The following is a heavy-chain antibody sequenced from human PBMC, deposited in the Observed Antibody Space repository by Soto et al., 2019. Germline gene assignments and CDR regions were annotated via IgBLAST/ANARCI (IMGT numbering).Heavy chain of an antibody. CDR3: TTDLNNYIWGSYRHPPDY. Sequence: GGSLRLSCAASGFTFSNAWMSWVRQAPGKGLEWVGRIKSKTDGGTTDYAAPVKGRFTISRDDSKNTLYLQMNSLKTEDTAVYYCTTDLNNYIWGSYRHPPDYWGQGTLVTVSS. J-gene: IGHJ4*02. V-gene: IGHV3-15*01. CDR1: GFTFSNAW. D-gene: IGHD3-16*02. CDR2: IKSKTDGGTT.